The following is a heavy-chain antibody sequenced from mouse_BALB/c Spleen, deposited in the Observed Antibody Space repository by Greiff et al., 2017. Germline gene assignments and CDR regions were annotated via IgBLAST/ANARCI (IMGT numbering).Heavy chain of an antibody. J-gene: IGHJ2*01. D-gene: IGHD1-1*01. Sequence: DVQLVESGGGLVKPGGSLKLSCAASGFTFSSYAMSWVRQTPEKRLEWVATISSGGSYTYYPDSVKGRFIISRDNAKNTLYLQMSSLRSEDTAMYYCAKHEADGSDYLDYWGQGTTLTVSS. CDR1: GFTFSSYA. CDR3: AKHEADGSDYLDY. V-gene: IGHV5-9-3*01. CDR2: ISSGGSYT.